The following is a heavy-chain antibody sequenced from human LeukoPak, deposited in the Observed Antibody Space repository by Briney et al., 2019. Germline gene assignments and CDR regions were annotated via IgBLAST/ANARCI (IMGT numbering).Heavy chain of an antibody. Sequence: GGSLRLSCAASGFTFSSYAMSWVRQAPGKGLEWVSAISGSGGSTYYADSVKGRFTISRDNSKNTLYLQMNSLRAEDTAVYYCAKISFRRDYYDSSGYGFDIWGQGTMVTVSS. CDR3: AKISFRRDYYDSSGYGFDI. D-gene: IGHD3-22*01. V-gene: IGHV3-23*01. CDR1: GFTFSSYA. J-gene: IGHJ3*02. CDR2: ISGSGGST.